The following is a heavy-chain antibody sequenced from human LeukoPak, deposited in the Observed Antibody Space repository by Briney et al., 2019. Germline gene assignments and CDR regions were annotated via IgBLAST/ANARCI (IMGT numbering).Heavy chain of an antibody. J-gene: IGHJ4*02. CDR2: MNPNSGNT. CDR1: GYTFTSYD. D-gene: IGHD3-22*01. V-gene: IGHV1-8*01. CDR3: ARSHYYDSSGYFGY. Sequence: ASVKVSCKASGYTFTSYDINWVRQATGQGLEWMGWMNPNSGNTGYAQKVQGRVTMTRNTSISTAYMELSSLRSEDTAVYYCARSHYYDSSGYFGYWGQGTLVTVSS.